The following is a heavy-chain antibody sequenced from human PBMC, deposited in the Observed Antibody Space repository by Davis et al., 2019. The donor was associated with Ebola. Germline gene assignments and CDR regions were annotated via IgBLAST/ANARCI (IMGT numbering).Heavy chain of an antibody. CDR3: ARALVTRIYYYYYGMDV. Sequence: GESLKISCAASGFTFRSYAMHWVRQAPGKGLEWVAVISYDGSNAHYADSVKGRFIISRDNSKNTQYLEMNRLRAEDTAVYYCARALVTRIYYYYYGMDVWGKGTTVTVSS. D-gene: IGHD5-18*01. J-gene: IGHJ6*04. V-gene: IGHV3-30*04. CDR2: ISYDGSNA. CDR1: GFTFRSYA.